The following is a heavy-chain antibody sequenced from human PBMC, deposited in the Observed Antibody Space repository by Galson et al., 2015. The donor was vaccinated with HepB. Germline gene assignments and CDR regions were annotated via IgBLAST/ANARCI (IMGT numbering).Heavy chain of an antibody. D-gene: IGHD3-16*01. Sequence: QSGAEVKKPGQSLKISCKATEYSFSTYWIGWVRQTPGKGLELMGVIYPGDSDTRYRPSFEGSLEGHFTISADKSINTAYLQWGSLRASDTAIYYCARLYRGPARRTYDGVDDAFDVWGQGTQVTVSS. CDR3: ARLYRGPARRTYDGVDDAFDV. CDR1: EYSFSTYW. V-gene: IGHV5-51*01. J-gene: IGHJ4*02. CDR2: IYPGDSDT.